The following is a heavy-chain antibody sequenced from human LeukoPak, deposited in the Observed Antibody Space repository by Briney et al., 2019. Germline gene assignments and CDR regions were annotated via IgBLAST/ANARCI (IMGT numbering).Heavy chain of an antibody. Sequence: GGSLRLSCAASGFTFSSYWMHWVRQAPGKGLVWVSRINSDGSSTSYADSVKGRFTISRDNAKNTLYLQMNSLRAEDTAVYYCARVVAAVAGTVDHDYWGQGTLVTVSS. J-gene: IGHJ4*02. D-gene: IGHD6-19*01. CDR2: INSDGSST. CDR1: GFTFSSYW. CDR3: ARVVAAVAGTVDHDY. V-gene: IGHV3-74*01.